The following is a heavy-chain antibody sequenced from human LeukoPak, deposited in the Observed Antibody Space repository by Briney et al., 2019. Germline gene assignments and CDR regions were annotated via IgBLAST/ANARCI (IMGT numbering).Heavy chain of an antibody. CDR3: AREVRRGSGYFYFDY. J-gene: IGHJ4*02. CDR2: INPSGGST. D-gene: IGHD3-22*01. CDR1: GYTFTSYY. Sequence: GASVKVSCKASGYTFTSYYMHWVRQAPGQGLEWMGIINPSGGSTSYAQKFQGRVTMTRDMSTSTVYMELSSLRSEDTAVYYCAREVRRGSGYFYFDYWGQGTLVTVSS. V-gene: IGHV1-46*01.